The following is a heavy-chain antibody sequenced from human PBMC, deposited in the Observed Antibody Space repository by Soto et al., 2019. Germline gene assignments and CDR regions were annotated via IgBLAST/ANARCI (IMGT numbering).Heavy chain of an antibody. V-gene: IGHV4-30-4*01. CDR2: IYYSGST. J-gene: IGHJ6*02. Sequence: QVQLQESGPGLVKPSQTLSLTCTVSGGSISSGDYYWSWIRQPPGKGLEWIGYIYYSGSTYYNPSLKRRVTISVDTSKHQFSLKLSSVTAADTAVYYCARSSITGTSIYYYYGMDVWGQGTTVTVSS. CDR3: ARSSITGTSIYYYYGMDV. CDR1: GGSISSGDYY. D-gene: IGHD1-20*01.